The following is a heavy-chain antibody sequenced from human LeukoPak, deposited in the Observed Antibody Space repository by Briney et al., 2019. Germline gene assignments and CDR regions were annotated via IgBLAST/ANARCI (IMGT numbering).Heavy chain of an antibody. CDR1: GFTFNSYW. V-gene: IGHV3-7*01. J-gene: IGHJ5*02. CDR3: ERGLGSDSGIWFNP. D-gene: IGHD4-17*01. Sequence: GGSLRLSCAASGFTFNSYWMSSVRHVPGKGLEWVTNIKQDGSDKYYVDSVKGRFTVYRDNADNSLYLKMSIMRANQPAISYQERGLGSDSGIWFNPCGQGTLVTVYS. CDR2: IKQDGSDK.